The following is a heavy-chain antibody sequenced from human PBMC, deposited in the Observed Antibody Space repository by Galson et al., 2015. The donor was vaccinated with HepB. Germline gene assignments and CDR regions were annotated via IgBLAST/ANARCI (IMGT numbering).Heavy chain of an antibody. J-gene: IGHJ6*03. CDR2: IIPILGIA. D-gene: IGHD5-18*01. CDR3: ARGDSYPPGYYYMDV. V-gene: IGHV1-69*04. CDR1: GGTFSSYA. Sequence: SVKVSCKASGGTFSSYAISWVRQAPGQGLEWMGRIIPILGIANYAQKFQGRVTITADKSTSTAYMELSSLRSEDTAVYYCARGDSYPPGYYYMDVWGKGTTVTVSS.